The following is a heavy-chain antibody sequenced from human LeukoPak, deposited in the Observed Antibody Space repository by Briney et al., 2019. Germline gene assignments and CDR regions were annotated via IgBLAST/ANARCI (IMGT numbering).Heavy chain of an antibody. CDR2: INHSGST. Sequence: PSETLSLTCAVYGGSFSGYYWSWIRQPPGKGLEWIGEINHSGSTNYNPSLKSRVTISVDTSKNQFSLKLSSVTAADTAVYYCARGPLTYYDIYFQHWGQGTLVTVSS. CDR1: GGSFSGYY. J-gene: IGHJ1*01. V-gene: IGHV4-34*01. CDR3: ARGPLTYYDIYFQH. D-gene: IGHD3-22*01.